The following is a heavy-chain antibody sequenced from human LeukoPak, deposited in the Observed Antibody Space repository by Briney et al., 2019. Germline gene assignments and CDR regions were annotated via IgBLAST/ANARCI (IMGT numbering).Heavy chain of an antibody. V-gene: IGHV4-31*03. J-gene: IGHJ3*02. D-gene: IGHD3-22*01. CDR1: GGSISSGGYY. Sequence: SETLSLTCTVSGGSISSGGYYWSWIRQHPGKGLEWIGYIYYSGSTYYNPSLKSRVTISVDTSKSQFSLKLSSVTAADTAVYYCARVWYYYDSSGYYGAFDIWGQGTMVTVSS. CDR2: IYYSGST. CDR3: ARVWYYYDSSGYYGAFDI.